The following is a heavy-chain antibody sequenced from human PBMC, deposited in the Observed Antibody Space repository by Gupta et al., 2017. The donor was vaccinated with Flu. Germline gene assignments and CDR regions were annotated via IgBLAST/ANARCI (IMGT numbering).Heavy chain of an antibody. V-gene: IGHV3-15*01. Sequence: ESGGGLVKPGGSLRLSCAASGFTFSNAWMSWVRQAPGKELEWVGRIKSKTDGGTTDYAAPVKGRFTISRDDSKNTLYLQMNSLKTEDTAVYYCTTVYYYDSSGYHPNFDYWGQGTLVTVSS. CDR2: IKSKTDGGTT. CDR3: TTVYYYDSSGYHPNFDY. D-gene: IGHD3-22*01. CDR1: GFTFSNAW. J-gene: IGHJ4*02.